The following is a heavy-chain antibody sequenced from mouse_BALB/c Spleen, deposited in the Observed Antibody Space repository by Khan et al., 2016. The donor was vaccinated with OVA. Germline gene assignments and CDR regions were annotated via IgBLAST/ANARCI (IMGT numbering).Heavy chain of an antibody. J-gene: IGHJ4*01. Sequence: EVQLQESGPDLVKPSQSLSLTCTVTGYSITSGYSWHWIRQFPGNKLEWMAYIYFSGSITYNPSLKSRVSITQDTSKNQFFLQLNSVTTEDTATYYCARDGNYMDYWGQGTSVTVSS. V-gene: IGHV3-1*02. CDR1: GYSITSGYS. D-gene: IGHD2-1*01. CDR3: ARDGNYMDY. CDR2: IYFSGSI.